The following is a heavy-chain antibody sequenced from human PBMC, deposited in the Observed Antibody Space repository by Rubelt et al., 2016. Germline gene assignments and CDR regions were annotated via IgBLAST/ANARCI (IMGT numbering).Heavy chain of an antibody. V-gene: IGHV1-2*06. J-gene: IGHJ4*02. D-gene: IGHD4-23*01. CDR1: GYTFTGYY. Sequence: QVQLVQSGAEVKKPGASVKVSCKASGYTFTGYYMHWVRQAPGQGLEWMGRIHPNSGGTNYAQKVQGRVTMTRDRSISTAYMELSKLRSDDTAVYYCARGRAVKLADSGGNDYWGQGTLVTVSS. CDR2: IHPNSGGT. CDR3: ARGRAVKLADSGGNDY.